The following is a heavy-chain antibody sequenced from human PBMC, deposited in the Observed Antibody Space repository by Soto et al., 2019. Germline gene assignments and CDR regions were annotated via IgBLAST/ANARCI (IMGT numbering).Heavy chain of an antibody. CDR2: SSLIDSYT. V-gene: IGHV5-10-1*01. J-gene: IGHJ4*02. CDR3: ARLGGAHYVSSGCHYALDY. Sequence: GESLKTSCQGSGYTFTDNWITWLRQMPGKDQQWMVGSSLIDSYTSYRPSFQSHVSYAADRSVNGAYLQWSGLGAADTAVYYCARLGGAHYVSSGCHYALDYWGQGTPVTVSS. CDR1: GYTFTDNW. D-gene: IGHD3-22*01.